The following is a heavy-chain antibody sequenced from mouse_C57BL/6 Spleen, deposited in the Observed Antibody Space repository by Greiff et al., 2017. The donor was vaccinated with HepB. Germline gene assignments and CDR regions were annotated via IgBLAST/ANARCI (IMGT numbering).Heavy chain of an antibody. J-gene: IGHJ3*01. CDR1: GYSITSGYY. Sequence: EVKLMESGPGLVKPSQSLSLTCSVTGYSITSGYYWNWIRQFPGNKLEWMGYISYDGSNNYNPSLKNRISITRDTSKNQFFLKLNSVTTEDTATYYCARERGYYDYWFAYWGQGTLVTVSA. V-gene: IGHV3-6*01. CDR3: ARERGYYDYWFAY. D-gene: IGHD2-4*01. CDR2: ISYDGSN.